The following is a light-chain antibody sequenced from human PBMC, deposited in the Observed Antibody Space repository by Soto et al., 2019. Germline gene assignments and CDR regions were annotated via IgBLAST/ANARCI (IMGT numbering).Light chain of an antibody. Sequence: DIQMTQSPSSLSASIGDRVTITCQASQDIGNSLNWYQQKSGKAPNLLIYDVSRLGAGVPSRFSGRSSRTNFRLTIGDVQREDVATFYCQLFGSVPLPCGGGPKVEIK. CDR1: QDIGNS. CDR2: DVS. V-gene: IGKV1-33*01. CDR3: QLFGSVPLP. J-gene: IGKJ4*02.